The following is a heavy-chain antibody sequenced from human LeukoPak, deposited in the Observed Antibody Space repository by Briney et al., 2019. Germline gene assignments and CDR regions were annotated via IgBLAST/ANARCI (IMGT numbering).Heavy chain of an antibody. D-gene: IGHD3-22*01. CDR2: ISGNGASI. Sequence: PGGSLRLSCAASGLSFSSYGMSWVRQAPGQGLEWVSSISGNGASIYYADSVKGRFTISRDNSKNTLHLQMNSLRAEDTAVYFCAKGSYYYDSTGYSPAPGDWGQGTLVTVSP. CDR3: AKGSYYYDSTGYSPAPGD. CDR1: GLSFSSYG. J-gene: IGHJ4*02. V-gene: IGHV3-23*01.